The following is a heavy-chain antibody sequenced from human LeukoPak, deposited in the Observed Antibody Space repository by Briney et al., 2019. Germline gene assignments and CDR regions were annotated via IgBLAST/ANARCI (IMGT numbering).Heavy chain of an antibody. CDR2: IHPSGIF. J-gene: IGHJ5*02. CDR3: ARGRDRSKTGDL. Sequence: SETLSLTCAVYGGSCDDYYCSWLRQPPGKGLEWLGEIHPSGIFYYNSSLVSRVTISIDTSKTQFSLRLTSVTAADTAFYYCARGRDRSKTGDLWGQGSLVTVSS. D-gene: IGHD1-14*01. CDR1: GGSCDDYY. V-gene: IGHV4-34*01.